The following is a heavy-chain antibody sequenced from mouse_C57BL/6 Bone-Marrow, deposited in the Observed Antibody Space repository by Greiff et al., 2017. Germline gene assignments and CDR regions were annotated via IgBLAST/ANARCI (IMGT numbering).Heavy chain of an antibody. D-gene: IGHD1-1*01. CDR3: ARDTTVVAPAWFAY. V-gene: IGHV1-69*01. J-gene: IGHJ3*01. CDR2: IDPSDSYT. CDR1: GYTFTSYW. Sequence: VQLQQPGAELVMPGASVKLSCKASGYTFTSYWMHWVKQRPGHGLEWIGEIDPSDSYTNYNQKFKGKATLTVDKSSSTAYMQLSSLTSEDSAVYSCARDTTVVAPAWFAYWGQGTLVTVSA.